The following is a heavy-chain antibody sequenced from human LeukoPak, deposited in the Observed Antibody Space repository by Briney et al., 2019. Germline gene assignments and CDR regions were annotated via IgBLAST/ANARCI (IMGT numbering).Heavy chain of an antibody. D-gene: IGHD3-3*01. CDR1: GGTFSSYS. CDR3: AGPCYPFGDFWSGYYFDY. V-gene: IGHV1-69*01. J-gene: IGHJ4*02. CDR2: IIPIFGTA. Sequence: ASVKVSCKASGGTFSSYSISWVRQAPGQGLEWMGGIIPIFGTANYAQKFQGRVTITADESTSTAYMELSSLRSEDTAVYYCAGPCYPFGDFWSGYYFDYWGQGTLVTVSS.